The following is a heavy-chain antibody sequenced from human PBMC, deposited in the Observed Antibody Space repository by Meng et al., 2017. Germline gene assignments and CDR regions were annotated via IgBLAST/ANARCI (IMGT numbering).Heavy chain of an antibody. V-gene: IGHV4-31*01. CDR2: IYYSGST. CDR1: GGAIGSGGYY. J-gene: IGHJ5*02. Sequence: QVTLQESGSCLGKLSQTLSPPCTVSGGAIGSGGYYWSLIRQHPGKGLEWIGYIYYSGSTYYTPSLKSLVTISVDTSKNPSSLTLSSVTASDTAVYYCARADRRVGSYGPNWFDPWGQGTLVTVSS. CDR3: ARADRRVGSYGPNWFDP. D-gene: IGHD5-18*01.